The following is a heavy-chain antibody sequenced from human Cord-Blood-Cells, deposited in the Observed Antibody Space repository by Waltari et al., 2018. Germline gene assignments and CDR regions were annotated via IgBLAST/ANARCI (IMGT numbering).Heavy chain of an antibody. D-gene: IGHD6-6*01. Sequence: EVQLVESGGGLVQPGRSLSLSCAAPGFPFDDYAMHWVRQAPGKGREWVSGISWNSGSIGYADSVKGRFTISRDNAKNSLYLQMNSLRAEDTALYYCAKARYSSSFDYWGQGTLVTVSS. CDR3: AKARYSSSFDY. CDR1: GFPFDDYA. V-gene: IGHV3-9*01. J-gene: IGHJ4*02. CDR2: ISWNSGSI.